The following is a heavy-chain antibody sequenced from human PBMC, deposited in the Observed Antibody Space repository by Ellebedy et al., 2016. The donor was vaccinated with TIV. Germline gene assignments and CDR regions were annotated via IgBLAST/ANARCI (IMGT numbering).Heavy chain of an antibody. D-gene: IGHD3-16*01. CDR3: AIGGVGSTLGEYYFDY. CDR1: EFTFSSFT. J-gene: IGHJ4*02. Sequence: GESLKISXAASEFTFSSFTMNWVRQAPGKGLEWVSSISGHSSYIYYAESVEGRFTISRDNAKNSLFLEMSTLRAEDTAVYYCAIGGVGSTLGEYYFDYWGQGTLVTVSS. CDR2: ISGHSSYI. V-gene: IGHV3-21*01.